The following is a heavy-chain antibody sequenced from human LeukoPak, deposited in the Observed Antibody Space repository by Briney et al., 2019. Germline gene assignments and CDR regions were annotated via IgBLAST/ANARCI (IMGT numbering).Heavy chain of an antibody. J-gene: IGHJ4*02. CDR3: ARVPTTYSSGWYYFDY. V-gene: IGHV3-11*01. CDR1: GFTFSDYY. Sequence: PGGSLRLSCAASGFTFSDYYMSWIREAPGKGLGWVSYISSSGSTIYYADSVKGRFTISRDNAKNSLYLQMNSLRAEDTAVYYCARVPTTYSSGWYYFDYWGQGTLVTVSS. D-gene: IGHD6-19*01. CDR2: ISSSGSTI.